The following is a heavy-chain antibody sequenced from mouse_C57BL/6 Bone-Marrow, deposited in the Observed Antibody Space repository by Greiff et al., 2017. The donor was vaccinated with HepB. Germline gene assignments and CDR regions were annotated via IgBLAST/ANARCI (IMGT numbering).Heavy chain of an antibody. J-gene: IGHJ2*01. CDR3: ARHEVRNYYGSSYFDY. Sequence: VQLQQSGAELVKPGASVKLSCKASGYTFTEYTIHWVKQRSGQGLEWIGWFYPGSGSIKYNEKFKDKATLTADKSSSTVYMELSRLTSEDSAVYFCARHEVRNYYGSSYFDYWGQGTTLTVSS. CDR2: FYPGSGSI. D-gene: IGHD1-1*01. V-gene: IGHV1-62-2*01. CDR1: GYTFTEYT.